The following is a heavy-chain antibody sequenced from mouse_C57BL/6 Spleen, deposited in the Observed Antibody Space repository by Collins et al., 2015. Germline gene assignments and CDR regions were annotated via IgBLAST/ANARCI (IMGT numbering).Heavy chain of an antibody. J-gene: IGHJ4*01. Sequence: QIQLVQSGPELKKPGETVKISCKASGYTFTTYGMSWVKQAPGKGLKWMGWINTYSGVPTYADDFKGRFAFSLETSASTAYLQINNLKNEDTATYFCARKGITRGYYYAMDYWGQGTSVTVSS. D-gene: IGHD2-4*01. CDR1: GYTFTTYG. CDR3: ARKGITRGYYYAMDY. CDR2: INTYSGVP. V-gene: IGHV9-3*01.